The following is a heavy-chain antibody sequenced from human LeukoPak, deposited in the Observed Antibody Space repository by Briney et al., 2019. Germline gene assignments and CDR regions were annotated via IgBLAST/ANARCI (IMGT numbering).Heavy chain of an antibody. V-gene: IGHV3-30*02. D-gene: IGHD3-22*01. CDR1: GFTFSSYG. Sequence: GGSLRLSCAASGFTFSSYGMHWVRQAPGKGLEWVAFIRYDGSNKYYADSVKGRFTISRDNSKNTLYLQTNSLRAEDTAVYYCAKDVYYDSSGYDAFDIWGQGTMVTVSS. CDR2: IRYDGSNK. J-gene: IGHJ3*02. CDR3: AKDVYYDSSGYDAFDI.